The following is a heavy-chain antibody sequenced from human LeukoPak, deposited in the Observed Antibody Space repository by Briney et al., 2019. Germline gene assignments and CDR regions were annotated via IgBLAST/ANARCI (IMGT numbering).Heavy chain of an antibody. Sequence: GSLRLSCAASGFTFNRYWLHWLRQAPGVGPVWPAHILNDGGSTSYAESVKGRFTISRDNAKNTLSLQMNRLRAEDTAVYYCVRHNYGYDYWGQGTPVTVSS. D-gene: IGHD5-18*01. J-gene: IGHJ4*02. CDR1: GFTFNRYW. V-gene: IGHV3-74*01. CDR2: ILNDGGST. CDR3: VRHNYGYDY.